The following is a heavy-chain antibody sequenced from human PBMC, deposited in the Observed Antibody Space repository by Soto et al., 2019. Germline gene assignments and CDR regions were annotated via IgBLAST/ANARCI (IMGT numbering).Heavy chain of an antibody. D-gene: IGHD2-15*01. CDR3: AKGDLEGGSCHIDY. Sequence: GGSLRLSCAASGFTFSSYAMSWVRQAPGKGLEWVSAISGSGGSTYYADSVKGRFTISRDNSKNTLYLQMNSLRAEDTAVYYCAKGDLEGGSCHIDYWGQGTLVTVSS. CDR2: ISGSGGST. CDR1: GFTFSSYA. V-gene: IGHV3-23*01. J-gene: IGHJ4*02.